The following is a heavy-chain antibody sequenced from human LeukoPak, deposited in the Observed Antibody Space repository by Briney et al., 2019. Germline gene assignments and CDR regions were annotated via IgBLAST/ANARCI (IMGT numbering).Heavy chain of an antibody. CDR3: AGEWKVGAFYYFDY. CDR1: GGTFISYT. V-gene: IGHV1-69*04. Sequence: ASVKVSCKASGGTFISYTISWVRHAPGQGLEWMGRIIPILGIANNAQKVQGRVTITADKSPSTGYMELSSLRSEDTAVYYCAGEWKVGAFYYFDYWGQGTLVTVSS. J-gene: IGHJ4*02. CDR2: IIPILGIA. D-gene: IGHD1-26*01.